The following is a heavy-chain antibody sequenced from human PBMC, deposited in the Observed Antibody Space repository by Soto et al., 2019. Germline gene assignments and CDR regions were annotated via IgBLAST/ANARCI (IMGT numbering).Heavy chain of an antibody. J-gene: IGHJ2*01. CDR3: ARQISGNKILTGSRYRYLDL. CDR2: VFPGDSDT. CDR1: GYHFISYW. Sequence: GEALKISCKASGYHFISYWIGWAPQMPGRDLEGVSMVFPGDSDTTYSPSFQGRVSVSVDKSSTSAYLHWSGLTASDSGIYYCARQISGNKILTGSRYRYLDLWGRGTRVTVSS. V-gene: IGHV5-51*01. D-gene: IGHD1-20*01.